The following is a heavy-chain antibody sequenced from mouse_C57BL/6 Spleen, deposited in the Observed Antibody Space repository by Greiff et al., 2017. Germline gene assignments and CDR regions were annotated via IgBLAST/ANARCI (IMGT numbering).Heavy chain of an antibody. CDR3: TRRSGSSYDYAMDY. V-gene: IGHV1-36*01. CDR2: VFPYNGGT. Sequence: VQLQQSGPVLVKPGPSVKISCKASGFTFTDYYMHWVKQSHGKSLEWIGLVFPYNGGTSYNQKFKGKARLTVDTSSSTAYMELNSLTAEDSAVYYCTRRSGSSYDYAMDYWGQGTSVTVSS. J-gene: IGHJ4*01. CDR1: GFTFTDYY. D-gene: IGHD1-1*01.